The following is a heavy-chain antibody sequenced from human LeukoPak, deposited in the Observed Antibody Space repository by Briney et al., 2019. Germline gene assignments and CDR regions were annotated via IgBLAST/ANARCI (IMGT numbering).Heavy chain of an antibody. CDR3: ARVGTDSNYPYYYMDV. CDR2: IIPIFGTA. J-gene: IGHJ6*03. Sequence: GASVKVSCKASGGTFSSYAISWVRQAPGQGLEWMGGIIPIFGTANYAQKFQGRVTITADESTSTAYMELSSLRSEDTAVYYCARVGTDSNYPYYYMDVWGKGTTVTVSS. CDR1: GGTFSSYA. D-gene: IGHD4-11*01. V-gene: IGHV1-69*13.